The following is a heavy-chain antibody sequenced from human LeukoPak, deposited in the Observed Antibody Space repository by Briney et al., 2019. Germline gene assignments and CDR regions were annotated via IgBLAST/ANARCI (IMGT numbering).Heavy chain of an antibody. CDR2: IRKRAKSYTT. V-gene: IGHV3-72*01. Sequence: PGGSLRLSCAASGFTLSDYILDWVRQAPGKGLEWVGRIRKRAKSYTTEYAASVKGRFTISRDDSKNSLYLHMNSLKTEDMAVYHCSRDGGEGDNSAFDIWGQGTMVTVSS. CDR3: SRDGGEGDNSAFDI. CDR1: GFTLSDYI. J-gene: IGHJ3*02. D-gene: IGHD3-16*01.